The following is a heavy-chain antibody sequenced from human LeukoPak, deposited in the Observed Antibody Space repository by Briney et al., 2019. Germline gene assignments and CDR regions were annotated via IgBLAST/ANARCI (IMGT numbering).Heavy chain of an antibody. J-gene: IGHJ4*02. V-gene: IGHV1-18*01. CDR3: ARADPYGSGSYYKAPYYFDY. D-gene: IGHD3-10*01. CDR2: ISAYNGNT. CDR1: GYTFTSYG. Sequence: GASVKVSCKASGYTFTSYGISWVRQAPGQGPEWMGWISAYNGNTNYAQKLQGRVTMTTDTSTSTAYMELRSLRSDDTAVYYCARADPYGSGSYYKAPYYFDYWGQGTLVTVSS.